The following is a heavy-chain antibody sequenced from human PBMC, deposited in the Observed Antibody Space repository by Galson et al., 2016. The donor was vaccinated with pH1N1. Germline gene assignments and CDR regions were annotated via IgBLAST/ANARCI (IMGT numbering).Heavy chain of an antibody. V-gene: IGHV3-23*01. J-gene: IGHJ4*02. CDR1: GFTFNLHA. D-gene: IGHD2-2*01. CDR3: AQVPLIAPVPAVMLGYYFDY. CDR2: ISGGAKST. Sequence: SLRLSCAASGFTFNLHAMSWVRQAPGKGLEWVAGISGGAKSTDYADSVKGRFTISRDNSKNTVYLQMNRLRGEETAIYHCAQVPLIAPVPAVMLGYYFDYWGQGILVTVSS.